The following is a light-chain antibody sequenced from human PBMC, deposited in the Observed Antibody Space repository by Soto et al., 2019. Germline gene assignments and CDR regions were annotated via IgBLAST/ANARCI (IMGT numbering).Light chain of an antibody. V-gene: IGKV1-33*01. Sequence: IHLTQSPSSLSASLGDIVTITCRASQDIAIYLAWYQQKPGEAPKLLIYAASTLYGGVPSRFSGSGSGTDFTFTISSLQPEDIATYYCQQYDNLPLTFGGGTKVDIK. CDR3: QQYDNLPLT. CDR2: AAS. J-gene: IGKJ4*01. CDR1: QDIAIY.